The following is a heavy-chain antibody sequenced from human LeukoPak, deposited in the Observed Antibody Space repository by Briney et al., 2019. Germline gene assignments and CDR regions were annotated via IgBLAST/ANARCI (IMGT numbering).Heavy chain of an antibody. CDR3: ASAPLGPGVVPAATDY. D-gene: IGHD2-2*01. CDR2: IKQDGSEK. CDR1: GFTFSSYW. Sequence: GGSLRLSCAASGFTFSSYWMSWVRQASGKGLEWVANIKQDGSEKYYMDSVKGRFTISRDNAKNSLYLQMNSLRAEDTAVYYCASAPLGPGVVPAATDYWGQGTLVTVSS. V-gene: IGHV3-7*01. J-gene: IGHJ4*02.